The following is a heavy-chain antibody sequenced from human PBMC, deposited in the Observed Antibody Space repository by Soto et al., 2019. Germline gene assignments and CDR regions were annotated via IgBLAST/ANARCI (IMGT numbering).Heavy chain of an antibody. D-gene: IGHD6-13*01. CDR2: INPSGGST. V-gene: IGHV1-46*01. J-gene: IGHJ2*01. CDR3: ARAGYQGIAALSWYFDL. Sequence: GASVKVSCKASGYTFTSYYMHWVRQAPGQGLEWMGIINPSGGSTSYAQKFQGRVTMTRDTSTSTVYMELSSLRSEDTAVYYCARAGYQGIAALSWYFDLWGRGTLVTVSS. CDR1: GYTFTSYY.